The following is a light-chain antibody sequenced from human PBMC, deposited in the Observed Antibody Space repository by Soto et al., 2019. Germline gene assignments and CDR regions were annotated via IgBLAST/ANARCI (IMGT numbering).Light chain of an antibody. Sequence: EIVMTQSPATLSVSPGERATLFWWASQSISNNLAWYQQKPGQAPRLLVYGASTRATGLPARFSGSGSGTEFTLTISSLQSEDSAVYYCQQYDKWPPVTLGQGTRLEIK. V-gene: IGKV3-15*01. CDR3: QQYDKWPPVT. CDR2: GAS. CDR1: QSISNN. J-gene: IGKJ5*01.